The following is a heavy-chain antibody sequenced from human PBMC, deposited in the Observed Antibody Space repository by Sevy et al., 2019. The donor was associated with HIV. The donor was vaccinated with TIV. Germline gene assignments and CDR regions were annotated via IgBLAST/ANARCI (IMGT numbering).Heavy chain of an antibody. Sequence: GGSLRLSCAASGFIFSDYNMGWIRQAPGKGLEWVSYISSTSTYTKYADSVKGRFTIPRDNTKNSLFLQMNSLRAEDTAVYYCARRPMSTGPPRFDYWGQGTLVTVSS. CDR3: ARRPMSTGPPRFDY. J-gene: IGHJ4*02. V-gene: IGHV3-11*06. CDR2: ISSTSTYT. CDR1: GFIFSDYN. D-gene: IGHD2-8*02.